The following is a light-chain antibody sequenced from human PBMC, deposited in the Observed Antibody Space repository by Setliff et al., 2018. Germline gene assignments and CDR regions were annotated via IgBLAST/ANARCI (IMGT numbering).Light chain of an antibody. J-gene: IGLJ1*01. Sequence: QSALTQPASVSGSPGQSITISCAGTSSDVGAYNLVSWYQQHPGQGPKVLIYEVTKRPSGASTRFSGSKSGDTASLTISGLQAEDEADYHCASYIGSSTYVFGSGTKVTV. CDR1: SSDVGAYNL. CDR3: ASYIGSSTYV. V-gene: IGLV2-23*02. CDR2: EVT.